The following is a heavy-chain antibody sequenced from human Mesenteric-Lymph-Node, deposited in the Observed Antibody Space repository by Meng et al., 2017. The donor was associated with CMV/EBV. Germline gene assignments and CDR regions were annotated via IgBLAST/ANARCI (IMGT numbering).Heavy chain of an antibody. CDR1: GYTFTSYA. V-gene: IGHV7-4-1*02. CDR3: ARLGDSSSWDFDY. Sequence: ASGYTFTSYAMNWVRQAPGQGLEWMGWINTNTGNPTYAQGFTGRFVVSLDTSVSTAYLQISSLKAEDTAVYYCARLGDSSSWDFDYWGQGTLVTVSS. D-gene: IGHD6-13*01. J-gene: IGHJ4*02. CDR2: INTNTGNP.